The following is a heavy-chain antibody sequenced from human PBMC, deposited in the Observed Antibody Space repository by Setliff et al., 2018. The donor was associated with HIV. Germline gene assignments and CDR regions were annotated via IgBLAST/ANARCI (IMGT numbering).Heavy chain of an antibody. CDR1: GYKFTSYY. D-gene: IGHD4-17*01. Sequence: ASVKVSCKTSGYKFTSYYVHWVRQAPGQGFEWMGWINANSGSPTYAQAFTGRFFFSVDTAVATAYLQINNLKTEDTAVYFCARGLYGDYGGDLNWLDPWGHGTRVTVSS. V-gene: IGHV7-4-1*02. CDR2: INANSGSP. CDR3: ARGLYGDYGGDLNWLDP. J-gene: IGHJ5*02.